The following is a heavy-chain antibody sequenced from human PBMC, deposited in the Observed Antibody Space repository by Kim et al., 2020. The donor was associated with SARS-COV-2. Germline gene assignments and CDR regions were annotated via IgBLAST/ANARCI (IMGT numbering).Heavy chain of an antibody. Sequence: TYYNPSLKSRVTISVDTSKNQFSLKLSSVTAADTAVYYCARAFTMPDFDYWGQGTLVTVSS. J-gene: IGHJ4*02. CDR2: T. D-gene: IGHD3-10*01. V-gene: IGHV4-31*02. CDR3: ARAFTMPDFDY.